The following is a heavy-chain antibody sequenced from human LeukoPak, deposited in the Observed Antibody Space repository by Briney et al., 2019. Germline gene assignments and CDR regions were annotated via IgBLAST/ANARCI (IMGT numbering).Heavy chain of an antibody. D-gene: IGHD3-22*01. CDR2: ISAYNGNT. Sequence: ASVKVSCKASGYTFTSYGISWVRQAPGQGLEWMGWISAYNGNTNYAQKLQGRVTMTTDTSTSTAYMELRSLRSDDTAVYYCAIGDGYYDSSGYYYDAFDIWGQGKMVTVSS. J-gene: IGHJ3*02. CDR3: AIGDGYYDSSGYYYDAFDI. V-gene: IGHV1-18*01. CDR1: GYTFTSYG.